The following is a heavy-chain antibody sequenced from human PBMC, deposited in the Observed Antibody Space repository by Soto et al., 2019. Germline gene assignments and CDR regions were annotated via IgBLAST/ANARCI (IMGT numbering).Heavy chain of an antibody. CDR1: AFTFSTYG. CDR2: TSHDGSNK. J-gene: IGHJ5*02. V-gene: IGHV3-30*18. D-gene: IGHD4-17*01. CDR3: AKDRCDYGDSLVNNYFDP. Sequence: GGSLRLSCAASAFTFSTYGMHGVRQAPGKGLEWVAVTSHDGSNKFYADSVKGRFSISRGDSKNAVFLQMNSLRAEDTAVYYCAKDRCDYGDSLVNNYFDPWSHGTLVTVSS.